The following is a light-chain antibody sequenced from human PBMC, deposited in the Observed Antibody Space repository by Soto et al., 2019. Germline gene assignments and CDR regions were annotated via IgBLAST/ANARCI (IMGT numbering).Light chain of an antibody. J-gene: IGLJ2*01. V-gene: IGLV2-14*01. Sequence: QSALTQPASVSGSPGQSITISCSGISPDFGVSWYQHFPGKAPTLLIFEVSNRPSGVSTRFSGSESGNMAFLTISGLQSEDEGRDHCSSYSGTTTLLGGGTTLTV. CDR1: SPDFGV. CDR3: SSYSGTTTL. CDR2: EVS.